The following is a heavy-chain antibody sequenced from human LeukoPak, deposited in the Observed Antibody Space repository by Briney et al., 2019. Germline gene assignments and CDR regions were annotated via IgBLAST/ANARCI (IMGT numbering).Heavy chain of an antibody. Sequence: GGSLRLSFATSGFTVSTNYMTWVRQAPGKGLEWVSVIYAGGSTFYADSVKGRFTISRDNSKNTLFLQMNNLRAENTAIYYCTRNWGSDNWFDPWGQGTLVTVSS. CDR1: GFTVSTNY. CDR3: TRNWGSDNWFDP. D-gene: IGHD7-27*01. J-gene: IGHJ5*02. V-gene: IGHV3-53*01. CDR2: IYAGGST.